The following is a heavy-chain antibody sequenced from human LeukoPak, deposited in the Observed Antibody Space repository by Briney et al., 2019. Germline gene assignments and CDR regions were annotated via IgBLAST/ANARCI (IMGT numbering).Heavy chain of an antibody. J-gene: IGHJ4*02. D-gene: IGHD6-6*01. V-gene: IGHV4-31*03. CDR2: IYYSGRT. Sequence: SQTLSLNCTVSGGSISSGGYYWSWIRQHPGKGLQWMGYIYYSGRTYYNPSLESRVIISLDTSKNQFSLKLSSVTAADTAVYYCARRSSSSGYFDYWGQGTLVTVSS. CDR1: GGSISSGGYY. CDR3: ARRSSSSGYFDY.